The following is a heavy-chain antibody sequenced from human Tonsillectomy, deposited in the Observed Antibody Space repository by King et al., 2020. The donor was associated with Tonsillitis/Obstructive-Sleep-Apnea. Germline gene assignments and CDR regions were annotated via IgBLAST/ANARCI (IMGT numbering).Heavy chain of an antibody. CDR2: IYYSGST. Sequence: QLQESGPGLVKPSETLSLTCTVSGGSISSDYWSWIRQPPGKGLEWIGYIYYSGSTNYNPSPKSRVTISVDTSKNQFSLKLSSVTAADTAVYYCARLDLPAAIGRGAGYFQHWGQGTLVTVSS. J-gene: IGHJ1*01. D-gene: IGHD2-2*01. V-gene: IGHV4-59*01. CDR1: GGSISSDY. CDR3: ARLDLPAAIGRGAGYFQH.